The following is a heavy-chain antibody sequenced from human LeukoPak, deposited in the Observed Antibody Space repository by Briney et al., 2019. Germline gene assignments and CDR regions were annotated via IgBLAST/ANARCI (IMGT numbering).Heavy chain of an antibody. CDR1: GSIFSTYS. J-gene: IGHJ4*02. D-gene: IGHD7-27*01. Sequence: GGSLRLSCTASGSIFSTYSMIWVRQAPGKGLEWVSSISSGISNIYYADSVKGRFTIPRDNAQNSLYLQMNSLRAEDTAVYYCAKGDVSVTREFDYWGQGTLVTVSS. CDR2: ISSGISNI. CDR3: AKGDVSVTREFDY. V-gene: IGHV3-21*01.